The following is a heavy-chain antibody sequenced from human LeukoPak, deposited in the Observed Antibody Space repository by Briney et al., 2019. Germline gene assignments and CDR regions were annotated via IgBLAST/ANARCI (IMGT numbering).Heavy chain of an antibody. J-gene: IGHJ4*02. Sequence: PETLSLTCTVSGGSINGFYWSWIRQPPGKGLEWIGYIYYRGTTKYNPSLKSRVIISVDTSKNQFSLKLSSVTAADTAVYYCARYDSSDQYYDYWGQGTLVTVSA. CDR3: ARYDSSDQYYDY. CDR2: IYYRGTT. D-gene: IGHD3-22*01. V-gene: IGHV4-59*01. CDR1: GGSINGFY.